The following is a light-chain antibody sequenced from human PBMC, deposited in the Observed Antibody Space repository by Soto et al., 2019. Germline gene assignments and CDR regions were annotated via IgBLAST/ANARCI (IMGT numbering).Light chain of an antibody. CDR1: QSVGRDY. J-gene: IGKJ5*01. CDR2: NAS. CDR3: HQYATAPIT. V-gene: IGKV3-20*01. Sequence: EIVLTQSPDTLSLSPGERATLSCRASQSVGRDYLAWFQQKPGQAPRLLIWNASNRATGIPDRFSGSGSGTDFTLMISRLEPEDFAVYYCHQYATAPITFGRGTRLEIK.